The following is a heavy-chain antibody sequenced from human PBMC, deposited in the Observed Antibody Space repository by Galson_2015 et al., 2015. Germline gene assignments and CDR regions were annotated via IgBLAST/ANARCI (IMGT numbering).Heavy chain of an antibody. Sequence: SVKVSCKASGGTFSSYAISWVRQAPGQGLEWMGGIIPIFGTANYAQKFQGRVTITADESTSTAYMELSSLRSEDTAVYYCARGPIAVAGTDAFDIWGQGTMVTVSS. V-gene: IGHV1-69*13. CDR3: ARGPIAVAGTDAFDI. D-gene: IGHD6-19*01. CDR2: IIPIFGTA. CDR1: GGTFSSYA. J-gene: IGHJ3*02.